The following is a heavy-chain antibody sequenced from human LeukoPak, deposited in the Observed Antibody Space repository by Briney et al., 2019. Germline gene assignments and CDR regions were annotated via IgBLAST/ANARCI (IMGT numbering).Heavy chain of an antibody. CDR1: GGSLSTYY. Sequence: SETLSLTCTVSGGSLSTYYWSWIRQPPGKTLEWIGYVYNSGSTNYNPSLKSRVTISADTSKKQLSLKLTSVTAADTAVYYCARQTTRFCSGGTCYLNFSFDMGGQGTMVIVSS. D-gene: IGHD2-15*01. CDR2: VYNSGST. V-gene: IGHV4-59*08. CDR3: ARQTTRFCSGGTCYLNFSFDM. J-gene: IGHJ3*02.